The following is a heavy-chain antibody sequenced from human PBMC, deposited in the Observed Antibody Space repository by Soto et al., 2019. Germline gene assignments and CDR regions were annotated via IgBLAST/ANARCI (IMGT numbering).Heavy chain of an antibody. V-gene: IGHV3-23*01. D-gene: IGHD2-2*01. Sequence: SGGSLRFSCAASGFTFSSYAMSWVRQAPGKGLERVSAISGSGGSTYYADSVKGRFTISRDNSKNTLYLQMNSLRAEDTAVYYCAKAGLPGGIVVVPAAIHHWGQGTLVTVSS. CDR3: AKAGLPGGIVVVPAAIHH. CDR2: ISGSGGST. J-gene: IGHJ5*02. CDR1: GFTFSSYA.